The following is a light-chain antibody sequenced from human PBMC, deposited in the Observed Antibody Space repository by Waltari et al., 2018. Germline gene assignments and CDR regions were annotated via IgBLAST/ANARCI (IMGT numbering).Light chain of an antibody. CDR1: SGAVGCLKF. V-gene: IGLV2-14*03. J-gene: IGLJ3*02. Sequence: QSALTQPASVSGSPGQSITISCTGTSGAVGCLKFVPWYQQYAGKAPKLIIFDVSNRPSGVSTRFSGSKSGNTASLTISGLQAEDEAYYVCSSDTSSRSRVFGGGTKVTV. CDR3: SSDTSSRSRV. CDR2: DVS.